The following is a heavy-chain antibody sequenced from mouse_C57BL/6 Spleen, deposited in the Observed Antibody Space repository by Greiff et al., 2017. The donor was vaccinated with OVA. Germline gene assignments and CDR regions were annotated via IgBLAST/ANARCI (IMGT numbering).Heavy chain of an antibody. Sequence: QVQLQQPGAELVMPGASVKLSCKASGYTFTSYWMHWVKQRPGQGLEWIGEIDPSDSYTNYNQKFKGKSTLTVDKSSSTAYMQLSSLTSEDSAVYDCAREDSNWGRLADWGKGTLVTVAA. D-gene: IGHD4-1*01. V-gene: IGHV1-69*01. CDR2: IDPSDSYT. CDR1: GYTFTSYW. J-gene: IGHJ3*01. CDR3: AREDSNWGRLAD.